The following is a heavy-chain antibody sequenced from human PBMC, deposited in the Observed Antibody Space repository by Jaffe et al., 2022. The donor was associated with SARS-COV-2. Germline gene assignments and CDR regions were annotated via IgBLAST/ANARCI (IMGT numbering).Heavy chain of an antibody. J-gene: IGHJ4*02. CDR1: GFTFSSYG. CDR2: IWYDGSNK. V-gene: IGHV3-33*01. Sequence: QVQLVESGGGVVQPGRSLRLSCAASGFTFSSYGMHWVRQAPGKGLEWVAVIWYDGSNKYYADSVKGRFTISRDNSKNTLYLQMNSLRAEDTAVYYCARDYYDSSGYYYEYYFDYWGQGTLVTVSS. D-gene: IGHD3-22*01. CDR3: ARDYYDSSGYYYEYYFDY.